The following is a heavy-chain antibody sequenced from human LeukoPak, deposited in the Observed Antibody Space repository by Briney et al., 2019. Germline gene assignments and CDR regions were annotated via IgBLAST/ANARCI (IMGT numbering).Heavy chain of an antibody. J-gene: IGHJ4*02. CDR3: ATDIWDY. CDR1: GFTFSSYA. Sequence: RGSLRLSCAASGFTFSSYAMSCVRQTPGRGLGWVSALSGSGGSTYYADSVKGRFNISRDSSTPTLYLQMTSLRAEDTAIYYCATDIWDYWGQGTLVTVSS. D-gene: IGHD3-9*01. CDR2: LSGSGGST. V-gene: IGHV3-23*01.